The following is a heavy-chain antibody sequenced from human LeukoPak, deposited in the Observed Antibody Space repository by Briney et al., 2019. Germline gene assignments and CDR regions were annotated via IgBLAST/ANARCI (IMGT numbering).Heavy chain of an antibody. V-gene: IGHV4-39*01. D-gene: IGHD3-3*02. J-gene: IGHJ5*02. CDR2: IYYSGST. CDR1: GGSISSSSYY. Sequence: PSETLSLTCTVSGGSISSSSYYWGWIRQPPGKGLEWIGSIYYSGSTYYNPSLKSRVTISVDTSKNQFSLKLSSVTAADTAVYYCARLSIFGVVTPFDPWGQGTPVTVSS. CDR3: ARLSIFGVVTPFDP.